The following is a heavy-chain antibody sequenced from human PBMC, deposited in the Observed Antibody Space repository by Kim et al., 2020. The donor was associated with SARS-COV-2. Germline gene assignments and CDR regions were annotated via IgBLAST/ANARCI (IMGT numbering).Heavy chain of an antibody. CDR2: IYWDDDK. CDR1: GFSLSTSGVG. V-gene: IGHV2-5*02. D-gene: IGHD3-22*01. CDR3: AHTTPDYYDRPSAFDI. Sequence: SGPTLVNPTQTLTLTCTFSGFSLSTSGVGVGWIRQPPGKALEWLALIYWDDDKRYSPSLKSRLTITKDTSKNQVVLTMTNMDPVDTATYYCAHTTPDYYDRPSAFDIWGQETMVTVSS. J-gene: IGHJ3*02.